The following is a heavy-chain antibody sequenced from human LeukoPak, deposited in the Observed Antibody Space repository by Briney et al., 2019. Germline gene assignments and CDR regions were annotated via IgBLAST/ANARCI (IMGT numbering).Heavy chain of an antibody. J-gene: IGHJ4*02. CDR1: GHTFTGYY. Sequence: ASVKVSCKASGHTFTGYYMRWVRQAPGQGLEWMGWINPNSSGTNYAQKFQGRGTMTRDTSISTAYMELSRLRSDDTAVYYRARGNIVVVPAAIGSSTESDWGQGTLVTVSS. CDR3: ARGNIVVVPAAIGSSTESD. V-gene: IGHV1-2*02. D-gene: IGHD2-2*01. CDR2: INPNSSGT.